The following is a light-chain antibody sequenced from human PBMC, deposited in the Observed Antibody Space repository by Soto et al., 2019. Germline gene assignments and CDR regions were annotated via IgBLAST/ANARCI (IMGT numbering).Light chain of an antibody. CDR1: QGLVNW. CDR2: AAS. Sequence: DIQVTQSPSSVSASVGDRVTITCRASQGLVNWLAWYQQKPGKDPKLLIYAASSFQSGVPSRFSGSGSGTDFTLTISSLQPEDFATDYCQQTSSFPLTFGGGTKVEIK. J-gene: IGKJ4*01. V-gene: IGKV1-12*01. CDR3: QQTSSFPLT.